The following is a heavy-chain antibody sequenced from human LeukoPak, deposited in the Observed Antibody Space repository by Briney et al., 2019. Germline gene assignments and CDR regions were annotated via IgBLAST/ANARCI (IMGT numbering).Heavy chain of an antibody. CDR1: RGSFSGYY. J-gene: IGHJ1*01. CDR3: ATGHSPVTTKVSYFQH. D-gene: IGHD4-17*01. CDR2: INHSGST. V-gene: IGHV4-34*01. Sequence: PSETLSLTCAVYRGSFSGYYWSWVRQPPGKGLEWIGEINHSGSTNYNPSLKSRVTILVDTSKNQFSLKLSSVTAADTAVYYCATGHSPVTTKVSYFQHWGQGTLVTVSS.